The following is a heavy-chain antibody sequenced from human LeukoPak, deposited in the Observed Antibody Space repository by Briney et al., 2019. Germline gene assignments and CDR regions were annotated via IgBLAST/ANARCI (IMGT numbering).Heavy chain of an antibody. CDR3: AKIPPQNTVTTWLDY. CDR1: GFTFSSYA. V-gene: IGHV3-30*02. D-gene: IGHD4-17*01. CDR2: IRYDGSNK. J-gene: IGHJ4*02. Sequence: GGSLRLSCAASGFTFSSYAMHWVRQAPGKGLEWVAFIRYDGSNKYYADSVKGRFTISRDNSKNTLYLQMNSLRAEDTAVYYCAKIPPQNTVTTWLDYWGQGTLVTVSS.